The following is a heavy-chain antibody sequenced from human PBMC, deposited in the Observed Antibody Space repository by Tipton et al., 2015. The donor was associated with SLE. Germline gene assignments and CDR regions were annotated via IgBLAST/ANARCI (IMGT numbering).Heavy chain of an antibody. V-gene: IGHV4-4*07. Sequence: TLSLTCTVSGGSISSYYWGWIRQPAGMGLEWIGRIYTGGNTKYNPSLESRVTLSVDASKDQFSLKLSSVTAADTAIYYCARGNQHSGYDGFDYWGQGTLVAVSS. J-gene: IGHJ4*02. D-gene: IGHD5-12*01. CDR3: ARGNQHSGYDGFDY. CDR1: GGSISSYY. CDR2: IYTGGNT.